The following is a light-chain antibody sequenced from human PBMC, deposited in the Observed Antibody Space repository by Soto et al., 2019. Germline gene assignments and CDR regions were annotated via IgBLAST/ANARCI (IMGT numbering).Light chain of an antibody. CDR2: GAS. J-gene: IGKJ5*01. Sequence: EIVLTQSPDTLSLSPGESATLSCRASQSLSSDYLAWYQQKPGRPPRLLIYGASRRATGTPDRFSGSGSGTDFTLTLTRGEPEDFAVFYCQQSANSVTFGQGTRLDIE. CDR3: QQSANSVT. CDR1: QSLSSDY. V-gene: IGKV3-20*01.